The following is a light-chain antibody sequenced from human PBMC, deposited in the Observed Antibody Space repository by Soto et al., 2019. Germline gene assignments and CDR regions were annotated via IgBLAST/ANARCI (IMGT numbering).Light chain of an antibody. V-gene: IGKV3-20*01. Sequence: IVMPPAPGTLSLSPGERATLSFKASQSIISRYLAWYQHKPGQAPSLLIYGVSNRATGIPERFSGSGSGTESTLTISSLPHDDFATYYCQQYNSYSWTFGQGTKVDIK. CDR1: QSIISRY. CDR3: QQYNSYSWT. CDR2: GVS. J-gene: IGKJ1*01.